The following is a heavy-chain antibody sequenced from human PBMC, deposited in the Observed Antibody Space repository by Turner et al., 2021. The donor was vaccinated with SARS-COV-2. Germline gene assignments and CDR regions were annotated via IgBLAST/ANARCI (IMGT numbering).Heavy chain of an antibody. Sequence: QLQLQESGPGLVKPSETLSLTCTVSGGSISSSSYYWGWIRQPTGKGLEWIGSIYYSGSTYYNPSLKSRVTISVDTSKNQFSLKLSSVTAADTAVYYCAGEEVVFRASHTLYYYGMDVWGQGTTVTVSS. D-gene: IGHD3-22*01. CDR2: IYYSGST. V-gene: IGHV4-39*01. J-gene: IGHJ6*02. CDR3: AGEEVVFRASHTLYYYGMDV. CDR1: GGSISSSSYY.